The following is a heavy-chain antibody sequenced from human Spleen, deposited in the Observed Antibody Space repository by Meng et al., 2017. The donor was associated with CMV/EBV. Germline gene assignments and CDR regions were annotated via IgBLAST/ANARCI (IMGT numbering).Heavy chain of an antibody. D-gene: IGHD6-6*01. CDR2: IDPNSGDT. V-gene: IGHV1-2*02. CDR3: ARGRGGSSSALLGY. Sequence: ASVKVSCKASGYSFTGCYLHWVRQAPGQGLEWMGWIDPNSGDTHFGDKFQGRVTMTRDTSISTAHMELSRLRADNTAVYYCARGRGGSSSALLGYWGQGTLVTVSS. J-gene: IGHJ4*02. CDR1: GYSFTGCY.